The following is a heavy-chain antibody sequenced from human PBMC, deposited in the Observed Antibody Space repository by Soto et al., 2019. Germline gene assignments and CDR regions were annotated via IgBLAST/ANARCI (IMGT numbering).Heavy chain of an antibody. CDR2: IYRGGDT. D-gene: IGHD3-10*01. CDR1: GLTVSYNY. CDR3: ARAPTYYYGSGSYSYYYYYGMDV. Sequence: GGSLRLSCAASGLTVSYNYMSWVRQAPGKGLEWVSVIYRGGDTFYADSVKGRFTISRENAKNSLYLQMNSLRAGDTAVYYCARAPTYYYGSGSYSYYYYYGMDVWGQGTTVTVSS. V-gene: IGHV3-53*01. J-gene: IGHJ6*02.